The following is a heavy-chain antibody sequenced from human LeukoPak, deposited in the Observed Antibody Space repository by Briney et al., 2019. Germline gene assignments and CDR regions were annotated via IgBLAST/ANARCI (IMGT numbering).Heavy chain of an antibody. CDR1: GYTFTSYY. J-gene: IGHJ4*02. Sequence: ASVKVSCKASGYTFTSYYMHWVRPAPGQGLEWMGIINPSGGSTSYAQKFQGRVTMTRDTSTSTVYMELSSLRSEDTAVYYCARDRHYYDSSGYYTSRYFDYWGQGTLVTVSS. CDR3: ARDRHYYDSSGYYTSRYFDY. V-gene: IGHV1-46*01. CDR2: INPSGGST. D-gene: IGHD3-22*01.